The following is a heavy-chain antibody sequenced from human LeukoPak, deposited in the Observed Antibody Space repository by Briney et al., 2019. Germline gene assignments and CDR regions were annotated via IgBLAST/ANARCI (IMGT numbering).Heavy chain of an antibody. CDR3: ARHFGDWFVGSTFDS. CDR1: GDSISSYY. V-gene: IGHV4-59*08. D-gene: IGHD3-9*01. Sequence: PSETLSLTCTVSGDSISSYYWRWIRQPPGKGLEWIGYIYYSGSTTYNPSLKSRVTMSIDTSKNQFSLKLSSVTAADTAVFYCARHFGDWFVGSTFDSWGQGTLVTVSS. J-gene: IGHJ4*02. CDR2: IYYSGST.